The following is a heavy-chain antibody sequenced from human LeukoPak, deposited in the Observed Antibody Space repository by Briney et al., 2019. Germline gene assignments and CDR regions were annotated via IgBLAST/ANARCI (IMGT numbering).Heavy chain of an antibody. CDR3: ARGYSWYRVDY. V-gene: IGHV3-74*01. CDR2: INSDGSTT. CDR1: GFTFSNYW. D-gene: IGHD6-13*01. J-gene: IGHJ4*02. Sequence: PGGSLRLSCAASGFTFSNYWMRWVRQAPGKGLVWVSRINSDGSTTTYADSVKGRFTISRDNAKNRLYLQMNSLRAEDTAVYYCARGYSWYRVDYCGQRALVTVSS.